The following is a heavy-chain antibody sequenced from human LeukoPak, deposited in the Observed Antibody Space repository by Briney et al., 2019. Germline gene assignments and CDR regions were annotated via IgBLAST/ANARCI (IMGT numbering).Heavy chain of an antibody. Sequence: PGGSLRLSCAISGFTFNSYWMSWVRQAPGKGLEWVANIKHDGSEKYYVDSVKGRFTISRDNAKNSPYLQMNSLRAEDTAVYYCARDSRQLIYWGQGTLVTVSS. V-gene: IGHV3-7*01. CDR2: IKHDGSEK. CDR3: ARDSRQLIY. D-gene: IGHD6-6*01. CDR1: GFTFNSYW. J-gene: IGHJ4*02.